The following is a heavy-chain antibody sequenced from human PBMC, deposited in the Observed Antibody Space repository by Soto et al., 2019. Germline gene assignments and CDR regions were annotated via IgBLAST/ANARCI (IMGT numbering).Heavy chain of an antibody. D-gene: IGHD6-19*01. V-gene: IGHV4-34*01. CDR3: ARGGCIAVVPIDP. J-gene: IGHJ5*02. CDR1: GGSFSGYY. Sequence: QVQLQQWGAGLLKPSETLSLTCAVYGGSFSGYYWSWIRQPPGKGLEWIGEIKHSGSTNYNPSLKSRVSISIDTSKNQFSLKLSSVTAADTAVYYCARGGCIAVVPIDPWGQGTLVTVSS. CDR2: IKHSGST.